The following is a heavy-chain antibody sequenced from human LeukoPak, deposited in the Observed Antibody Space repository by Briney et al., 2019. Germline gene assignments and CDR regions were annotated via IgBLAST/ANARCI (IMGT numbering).Heavy chain of an antibody. CDR1: GYTFTSYG. CDR2: ISAYNGNT. V-gene: IGHV1-18*01. D-gene: IGHD3-22*01. CDR3: ARDARAYYDISGYSDY. J-gene: IGHJ4*02. Sequence: GASVKVSCKASGYTFTSYGISWVRQAPGQGLEWMGWISAYNGNTNYAQKLQGRVTMTTDTSTSTAYMELRSLRSDDTAVYYCARDARAYYDISGYSDYWGQGTLVTVSS.